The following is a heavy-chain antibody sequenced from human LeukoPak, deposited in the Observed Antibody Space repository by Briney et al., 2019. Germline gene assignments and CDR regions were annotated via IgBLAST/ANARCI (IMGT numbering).Heavy chain of an antibody. CDR1: GGSISSYY. CDR2: TYYSGST. V-gene: IGHV4-59*01. CDR3: AARYPHAFDI. D-gene: IGHD1-26*01. J-gene: IGHJ3*02. Sequence: SETLSLTCTVSGGSISSYYWSWVRQPPGKGLEWIGYTYYSGSTNYNPSLKSRVTISVDTSKNQFSLKLSSVTAADTAVYYCAARYPHAFDIWGQGTMVTVSS.